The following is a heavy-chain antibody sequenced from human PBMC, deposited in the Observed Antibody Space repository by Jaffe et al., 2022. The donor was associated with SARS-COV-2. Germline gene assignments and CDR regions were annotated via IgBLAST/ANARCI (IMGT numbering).Heavy chain of an antibody. V-gene: IGHV3-21*01. CDR1: GFTFSSYS. Sequence: EVQLVESGGGLVKPGGSLRLSCAASGFTFSSYSMNWVRQAPGKGLEWVSSISSSSSYIYYADSVKGRFTISRDNAKNSLYLQMNSLRAEDTAVYYCARDVIVVVITTGYYYYYGMDVWGQGTTVTVSS. CDR3: ARDVIVVVITTGYYYYYGMDV. CDR2: ISSSSSYI. J-gene: IGHJ6*02. D-gene: IGHD3-22*01.